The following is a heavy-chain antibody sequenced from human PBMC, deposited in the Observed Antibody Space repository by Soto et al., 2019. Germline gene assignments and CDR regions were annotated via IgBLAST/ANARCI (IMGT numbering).Heavy chain of an antibody. CDR1: GFIFNSYG. CDR2: ISYDGSNI. CDR3: ARGVRGVATIAIGFYLDY. V-gene: IGHV3-30*03. Sequence: QVQLVESGGGVVQPGRSLRLSCAASGFIFNSYGMHWIRQAPGKGLEWVAVISYDGSNIFYATSVKGRFTISRDNSNNTLYLQMNSLRADDTAVYYCARGVRGVATIAIGFYLDYWGQGTLVTTSS. J-gene: IGHJ4*02. D-gene: IGHD5-12*01.